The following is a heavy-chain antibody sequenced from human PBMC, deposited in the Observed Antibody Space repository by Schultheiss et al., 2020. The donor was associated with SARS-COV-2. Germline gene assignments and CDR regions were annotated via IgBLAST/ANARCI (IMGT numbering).Heavy chain of an antibody. CDR1: GFTFDDYT. V-gene: IGHV3-43*01. J-gene: IGHJ6*02. CDR2: ISWDGGST. Sequence: GESLKISCAASGFTFDDYTMHWVRQAPGKGLEWVSLISWDGGSTYYADSVKGRFTISRDNSKNSLYLQMNSLRTEDTALYYCAKELGYCSSTSCSPNYYYYGMDVWGQGTTVTVSS. CDR3: AKELGYCSSTSCSPNYYYYGMDV. D-gene: IGHD2-2*01.